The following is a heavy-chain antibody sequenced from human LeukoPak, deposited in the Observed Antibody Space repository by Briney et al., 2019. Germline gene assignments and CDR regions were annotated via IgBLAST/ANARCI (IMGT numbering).Heavy chain of an antibody. J-gene: IGHJ4*02. CDR2: INHSGST. CDR1: GGSFSGYY. CDR3: ARTITIFGVVKDVDYFDY. D-gene: IGHD3-3*01. Sequence: PSETLSLTCAVYGGSFSGYYWSWIRQPPGKGLEWIGVINHSGSTNYNPSLKSRVTISVDTSKNQFSLKLSSVTAADTAVYYCARTITIFGVVKDVDYFDYWGQGTLVTVSS. V-gene: IGHV4-34*01.